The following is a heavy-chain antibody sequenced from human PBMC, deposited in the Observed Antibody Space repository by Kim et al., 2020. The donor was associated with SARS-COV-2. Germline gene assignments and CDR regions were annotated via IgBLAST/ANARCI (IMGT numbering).Heavy chain of an antibody. D-gene: IGHD2-15*01. CDR2: INHSGST. Sequence: SETLSLTCAVYGGSFSGYYWSWIRQPPGKGLEWIGEINHSGSTNYNPSLKSRVTISVDTSKNQFSLKLSSVTAADTAVYYCARGLPVVTFDYWGQGTLAT. J-gene: IGHJ4*02. CDR3: ARGLPVVTFDY. CDR1: GGSFSGYY. V-gene: IGHV4-34*01.